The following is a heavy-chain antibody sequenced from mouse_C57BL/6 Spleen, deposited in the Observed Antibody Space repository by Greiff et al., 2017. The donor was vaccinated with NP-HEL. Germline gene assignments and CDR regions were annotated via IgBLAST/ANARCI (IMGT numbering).Heavy chain of an antibody. V-gene: IGHV1-39*01. CDR1: GYSFTDYN. CDR3: ASQTSITTVVARYFDY. CDR2: INPNYGTT. D-gene: IGHD1-1*01. Sequence: VQLQQSGPELVKPGASVKISCKASGYSFTDYNMNWVKQSNGKSLEWIGVINPNYGTTSYNQKFKGKATLTVDQSSSTAYMQLNSLTSEDSAVYYCASQTSITTVVARYFDYWGQGTTLTVSS. J-gene: IGHJ2*01.